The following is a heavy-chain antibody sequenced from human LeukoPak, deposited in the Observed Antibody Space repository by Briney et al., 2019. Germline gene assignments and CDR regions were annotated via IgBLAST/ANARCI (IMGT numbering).Heavy chain of an antibody. V-gene: IGHV4-39*01. Sequence: TSETLSLTCTVSGGSISSCPYYWVWIREPPGKGLEWIGNIYYCETTYYNPSRKSRVTISIDTSKNQFYLKLSSLTAADTAVYFCARRDDSSGYHKIFDYWGPGTLVTVSS. D-gene: IGHD3-22*01. J-gene: IGHJ4*02. CDR2: IYYCETT. CDR3: ARRDDSSGYHKIFDY. CDR1: GGSISSCPYY.